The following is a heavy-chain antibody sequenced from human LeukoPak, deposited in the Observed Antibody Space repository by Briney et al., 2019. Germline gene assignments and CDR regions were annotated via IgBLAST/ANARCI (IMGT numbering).Heavy chain of an antibody. D-gene: IGHD6-19*01. Sequence: PSETLSLTCTVSGGSISSYYWSWIRQPPGKGLEWIGYIYYSGSTNYNPSLKSRVTISVDTSKNQFSLKLSSVTAADTAVYYCARDRGVAGGFDYWGQGTLVTVSS. CDR2: IYYSGST. V-gene: IGHV4-59*01. CDR1: GGSISSYY. CDR3: ARDRGVAGGFDY. J-gene: IGHJ4*02.